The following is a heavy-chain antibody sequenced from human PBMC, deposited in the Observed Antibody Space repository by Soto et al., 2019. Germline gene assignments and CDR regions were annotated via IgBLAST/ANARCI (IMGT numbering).Heavy chain of an antibody. D-gene: IGHD5-18*01. CDR2: MYYRAIP. J-gene: IGHJ4*02. CDR3: ARGTAILFYYFDY. CDR1: GGSISSGNYY. V-gene: IGHV4-30-4*01. Sequence: SETLSLTCSVSGGSISSGNYYWSWLRQSPGKGLEWIGYMYYRAIPYYNPSLKRRVTISVDASKNQFSLNMTSVIAADTAVYYCARGTAILFYYFDYWGQGXLVTVSS.